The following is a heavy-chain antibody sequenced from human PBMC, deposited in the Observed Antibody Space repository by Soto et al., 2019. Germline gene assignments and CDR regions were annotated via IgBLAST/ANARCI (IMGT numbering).Heavy chain of an antibody. CDR2: ISAYNGNT. J-gene: IGHJ6*02. CDR3: ARGRSIRFFWSGYSYYYGIDV. Sequence: ASVKVSCKASGYTFTSYGISWVRQAPGQGLEWMGWISAYNGNTNYAQKFQGRVTMTRNTSISTAYMELSSLRSEDTAVYYCARGRSIRFFWSGYSYYYGIDVRAQRTTVTGS. D-gene: IGHD3-3*01. V-gene: IGHV1-18*01. CDR1: GYTFTSYG.